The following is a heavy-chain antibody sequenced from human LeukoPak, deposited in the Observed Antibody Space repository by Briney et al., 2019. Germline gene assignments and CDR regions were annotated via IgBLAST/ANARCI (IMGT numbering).Heavy chain of an antibody. CDR1: GFTFSSSW. CDR2: IKQDGSEK. CDR3: VRDKVGFGY. Sequence: GGSLRLSCAASGFTFSSSWMSWVRQAPGKGLEWVANIKQDGSEKYYVDSVKGRFTISRDNAKNSLYLQMNSLRAEDTAVYYCVRDKVGFGYWGQGTLVTVSS. J-gene: IGHJ4*02. V-gene: IGHV3-7*03.